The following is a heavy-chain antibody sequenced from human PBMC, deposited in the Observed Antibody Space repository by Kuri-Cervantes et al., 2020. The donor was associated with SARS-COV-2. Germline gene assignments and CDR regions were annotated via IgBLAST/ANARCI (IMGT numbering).Heavy chain of an antibody. CDR3: AIAWSTFDY. D-gene: IGHD2-15*01. CDR1: GGSISSGDYY. Sequence: SETLSLTCTVSGGSISSGDYYWSWIHQPPGKGPEWIGYIYYSGSTYYNPSLKSRVTISVDTSKNQFSLKLSSVTAADTAVYYCAIAWSTFDYWGQGTLVTVSS. V-gene: IGHV4-30-4*08. J-gene: IGHJ4*02. CDR2: IYYSGST.